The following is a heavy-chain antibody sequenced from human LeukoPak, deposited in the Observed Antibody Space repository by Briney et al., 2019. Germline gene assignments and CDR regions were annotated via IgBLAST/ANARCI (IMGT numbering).Heavy chain of an antibody. CDR3: ARGGDRYFDWLSLFDY. CDR1: GFTFSSYW. J-gene: IGHJ4*02. Sequence: PGGSLRLSCAASGFTFSSYWMRWVRQAPGKGLEWVANIKQDGSEKYYVDSVKGRFTISRDNAKNSLYLQMNSLRAEDTAVYYCARGGDRYFDWLSLFDYWGQGTLVTVSS. CDR2: IKQDGSEK. D-gene: IGHD3-9*01. V-gene: IGHV3-7*03.